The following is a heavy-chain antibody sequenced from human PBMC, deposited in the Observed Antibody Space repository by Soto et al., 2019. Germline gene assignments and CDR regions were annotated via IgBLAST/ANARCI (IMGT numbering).Heavy chain of an antibody. CDR3: ARGIGTAAGTHK. V-gene: IGHV1-69*06. Sequence: SVKVSCKASGGTFSSYAISWVRQAPGQGLEWMGGIIPIFGTANYAKKFQGRVTITADKSTSTAYMELSSLRSEDTAVYYCARGIGTAAGTHKWGQGTLVTVSS. D-gene: IGHD6-13*01. CDR2: IIPIFGTA. CDR1: GGTFSSYA. J-gene: IGHJ4*02.